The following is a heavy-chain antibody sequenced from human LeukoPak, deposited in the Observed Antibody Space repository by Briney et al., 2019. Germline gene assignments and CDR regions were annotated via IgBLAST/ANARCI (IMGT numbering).Heavy chain of an antibody. CDR2: ISWDGGST. Sequence: GGSLRLSCAASGFMFDDYTIHWVRQAPGKGLEWVSLISWDGGSTYYADSVKGRFTISRDNSKNSLYLQMNSLRTEDTALYYCAKEQDSAMVFDYWGQGTLVTVSS. CDR3: AKEQDSAMVFDY. V-gene: IGHV3-43*01. J-gene: IGHJ4*02. CDR1: GFMFDDYT. D-gene: IGHD5-18*01.